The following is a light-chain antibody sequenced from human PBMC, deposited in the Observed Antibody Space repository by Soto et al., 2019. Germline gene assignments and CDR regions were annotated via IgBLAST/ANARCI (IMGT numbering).Light chain of an antibody. Sequence: EIVMTQSPATLAGSPGETVTLSCRASQSLSGNLAWYQQKPGQAPRLLIFRASTRATGVPARFSGRGSGTEFTLTISGLQSEDFAVYYCQQYSKWPPWTFXPGTKVDIK. CDR1: QSLSGN. CDR2: RAS. J-gene: IGKJ1*01. CDR3: QQYSKWPPWT. V-gene: IGKV3-15*01.